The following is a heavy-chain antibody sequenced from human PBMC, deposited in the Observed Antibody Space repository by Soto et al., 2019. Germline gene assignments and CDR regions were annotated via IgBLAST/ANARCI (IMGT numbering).Heavy chain of an antibody. J-gene: IGHJ5*01. Sequence: GGSLSLTCVVSGITFNSHGLSWVRRPPGKGLEWVSAMSGGSGRSTDYADSVKGRVTISRDNSKSTLYLEMNSLRVEDTAFEYCTKSWNYVNYFDPSGQGTLVTVSS. CDR3: TKSWNYVNYFDP. CDR2: MSGGSGRST. CDR1: GITFNSHG. V-gene: IGHV3-23*01. D-gene: IGHD1-7*01.